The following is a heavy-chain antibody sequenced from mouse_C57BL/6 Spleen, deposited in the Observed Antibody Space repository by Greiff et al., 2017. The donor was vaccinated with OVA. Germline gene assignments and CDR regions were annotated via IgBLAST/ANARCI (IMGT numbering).Heavy chain of an antibody. Sequence: QVQLKQPGAELVRPGTSVKLSCKASGYTFTSYWMHWVKQRPGQGLEWIGVIDPSDSYTNYNQKFKGKATLTVDTSSSTAYMQLSSLTSEDSAVYYCAKLGDSNYAWFAYWGQGTLVTVSA. CDR2: IDPSDSYT. D-gene: IGHD2-5*01. V-gene: IGHV1-59*01. CDR3: AKLGDSNYAWFAY. J-gene: IGHJ3*01. CDR1: GYTFTSYW.